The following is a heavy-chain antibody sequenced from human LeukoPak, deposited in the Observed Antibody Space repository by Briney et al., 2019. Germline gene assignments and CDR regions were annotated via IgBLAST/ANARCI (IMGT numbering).Heavy chain of an antibody. J-gene: IGHJ5*02. CDR3: ARRIANRNWFDP. V-gene: IGHV4-61*02. Sequence: SQTLSLTCTVSGGSISSGSYYWSWIRQPAGKGLEWIGRIYTSGSTNYNPSLKSRVTISVDTSNNQFSLMLSSVTAADTAVYYCARRIANRNWFDPWGQGTLVTVSS. CDR2: IYTSGST. CDR1: GGSISSGSYY. D-gene: IGHD1/OR15-1a*01.